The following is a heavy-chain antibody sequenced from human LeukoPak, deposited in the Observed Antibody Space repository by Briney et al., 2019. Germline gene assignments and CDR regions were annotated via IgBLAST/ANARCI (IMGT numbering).Heavy chain of an antibody. Sequence: GGSLRLSCSFSGFITTSNYMAWVRQSPGKGLQWISFIYGGGNTLYADSVRDRFSISRDNSKSTLYLQMSSLRVEDTAVYYCATVGRSGMAFHFWGQGTLVTVSS. V-gene: IGHV3-53*01. J-gene: IGHJ4*02. CDR3: ATVGRSGMAFHF. CDR1: GFITTSNY. CDR2: IYGGGNT. D-gene: IGHD3/OR15-3a*01.